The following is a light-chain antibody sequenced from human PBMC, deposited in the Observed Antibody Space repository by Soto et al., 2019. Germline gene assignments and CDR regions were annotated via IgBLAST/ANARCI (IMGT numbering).Light chain of an antibody. V-gene: IGLV2-14*01. CDR3: SSLTTTSTLV. J-gene: IGLJ1*01. Sequence: QSALTQPASVSGSPGQSITISCTGTSSDVGGYNYVSWYQQNPGKAPKLMIYDVSSRPSGVSNRFSGSKSGNTASLTISGLQVEDEADYYCSSLTTTSTLVFGTGTKLTVL. CDR1: SSDVGGYNY. CDR2: DVS.